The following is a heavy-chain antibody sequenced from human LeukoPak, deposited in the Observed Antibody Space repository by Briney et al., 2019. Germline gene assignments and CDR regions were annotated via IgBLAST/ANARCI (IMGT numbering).Heavy chain of an antibody. Sequence: SETLSLTCTVSGGSSSSYYWGWVRQPPGKGLEWIGSIFSGSTYYNPSLKSRVTISLNTSKSQLSLNLSSVTAADTAVYYCARQGERPGISAYWGQGTLVTVSS. CDR2: IFSGST. D-gene: IGHD1-26*01. V-gene: IGHV4-39*01. CDR1: GGSSSSYY. CDR3: ARQGERPGISAY. J-gene: IGHJ4*02.